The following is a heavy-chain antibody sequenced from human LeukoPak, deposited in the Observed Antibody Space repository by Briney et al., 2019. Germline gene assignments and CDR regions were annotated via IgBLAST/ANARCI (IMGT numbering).Heavy chain of an antibody. CDR3: AADSGSYDNGVY. D-gene: IGHD1-26*01. CDR2: INHSGST. CDR1: GGSFSGYY. Sequence: PSETLSLTCAVYGGSFSGYYWSWIRQPPVKGLEWIGEINHSGSTNYNPSLKSRVTISVDTSKNQFSLKLSSVTAADTAVYYCAADSGSYDNGVYWSQGTLVTVSS. J-gene: IGHJ4*02. V-gene: IGHV4-34*01.